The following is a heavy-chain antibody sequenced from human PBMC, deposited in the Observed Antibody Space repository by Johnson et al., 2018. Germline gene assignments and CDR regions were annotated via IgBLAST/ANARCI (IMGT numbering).Heavy chain of an antibody. CDR1: GFTFSSYG. V-gene: IGHV3-30*03. J-gene: IGHJ4*02. CDR3: ATTYTSDWPYFDS. Sequence: QVQLVESGGGVVQPGRSLRLSCAASGFTFSSYGMHWVRQAPGKGLEWGAVISYDGSNKYYAASVKGRFTNSRDNSKNTLYPQIDSLRVEDTALYYFATTYTSDWPYFDSWGQGTLVTVSS. CDR2: ISYDGSNK. D-gene: IGHD6-19*01.